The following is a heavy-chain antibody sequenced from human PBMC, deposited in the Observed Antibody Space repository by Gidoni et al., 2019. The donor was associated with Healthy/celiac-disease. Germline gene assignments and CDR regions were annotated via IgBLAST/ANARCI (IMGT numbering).Heavy chain of an antibody. CDR3: ATSVMINYYYYGMDV. Sequence: QVHLQESGPGLVKPSKTLYLTCTGHGGSISRGSYYWSWIRQPAGKGLEGIGRIYTSGRTNYTPALKSRVTISVDTSKNQFSLKLSSETAADTAVYYCATSVMINYYYYGMDVWGQGTTVTVSS. J-gene: IGHJ6*02. CDR1: GGSISRGSYY. V-gene: IGHV4-61*02. CDR2: IYTSGRT. D-gene: IGHD3-22*01.